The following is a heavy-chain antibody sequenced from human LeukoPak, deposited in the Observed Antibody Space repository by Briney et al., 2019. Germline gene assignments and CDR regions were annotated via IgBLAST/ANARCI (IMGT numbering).Heavy chain of an antibody. Sequence: PSETLSLTCTVSSGSISSYYWSWIRQPPGKGLEWIGYIYSSGSTSYNPSLKSRVTISVDASTNQFSLKLSSATAADTAFYYCARHVTFSSGWFYFDSWGQGTPVTVSS. D-gene: IGHD3-22*01. V-gene: IGHV4-59*08. CDR3: ARHVTFSSGWFYFDS. J-gene: IGHJ4*02. CDR2: IYSSGST. CDR1: SGSISSYY.